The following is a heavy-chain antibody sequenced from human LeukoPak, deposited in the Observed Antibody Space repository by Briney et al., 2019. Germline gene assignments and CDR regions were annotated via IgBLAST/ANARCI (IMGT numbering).Heavy chain of an antibody. CDR1: GDSISSSSYY. CDR3: ARRDYGGDGGYFDY. V-gene: IGHV4-39*01. J-gene: IGHJ4*02. CDR2: IYYTGST. D-gene: IGHD4-23*01. Sequence: SETLSLTRTVSGDSISSSSYYWGWIRQPPGKGLEWIGFIYYTGSTYQNPSLKSRVTISIDTSKSQFSLRLTSVTAADTAVYYCARRDYGGDGGYFDYWGQGILVTVSS.